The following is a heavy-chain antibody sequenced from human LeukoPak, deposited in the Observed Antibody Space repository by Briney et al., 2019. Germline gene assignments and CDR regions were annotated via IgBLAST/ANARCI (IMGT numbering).Heavy chain of an antibody. CDR1: GGSISSDY. D-gene: IGHD2-2*01. V-gene: IGHV4-59*01. Sequence: PSETLSLTCNVSGGSISSDYWSWIRQPPGRGLEWIGYMYYTGSTNYNPSLKSRVTISVATSKNQFSLKLSSVTAADTAVYYCARDGGYCSSTSCYGIWGQGTMVTVSS. CDR2: MYYTGST. CDR3: ARDGGYCSSTSCYGI. J-gene: IGHJ3*02.